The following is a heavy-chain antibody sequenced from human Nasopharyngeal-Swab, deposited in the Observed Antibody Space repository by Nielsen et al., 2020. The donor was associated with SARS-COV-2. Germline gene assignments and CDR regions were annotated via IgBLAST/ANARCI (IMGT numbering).Heavy chain of an antibody. D-gene: IGHD3-10*01. CDR2: ISWKSGNM. J-gene: IGHJ6*03. CDR1: GFSFDDYT. Sequence: SLKISCVASGFSFDDYTMHWVRQAPGKGLEWVSGISWKSGNMGYADSMKGRFTISRDNAKNSVYLQMNSLRPEDTALYYCAKTMVRGDFYYFLDVWGKGTTVTVSS. V-gene: IGHV3-9*01. CDR3: AKTMVRGDFYYFLDV.